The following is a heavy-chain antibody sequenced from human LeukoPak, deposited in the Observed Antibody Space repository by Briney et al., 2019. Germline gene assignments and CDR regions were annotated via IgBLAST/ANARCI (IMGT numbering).Heavy chain of an antibody. J-gene: IGHJ4*02. D-gene: IGHD3-10*01. CDR1: GFTFSIYA. CDR2: ISYDGSNK. Sequence: GGSLRLSCAASGFTFSIYAMHWVRQAPGKGLEWVAVISYDGSNKYYADSVKGRFTISRDNSKNTLYLQMNSLRAEDTAVYYCARDSHSMVRGVSDYWGQGTLVTVSS. V-gene: IGHV3-30*04. CDR3: ARDSHSMVRGVSDY.